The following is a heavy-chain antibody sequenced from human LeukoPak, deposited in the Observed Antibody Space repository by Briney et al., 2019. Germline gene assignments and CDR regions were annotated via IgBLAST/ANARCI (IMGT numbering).Heavy chain of an antibody. CDR1: GFTFSDYY. D-gene: IGHD1-26*01. J-gene: IGHJ5*02. Sequence: GGSLRLSCAASGFTFSDYYMSWIRQAPGKGLEWVSSFSSSGSTIYYADSVKGRFTISRDNAKNSLYLQMNSLRAEDTAVYYCAREKWELRGLALFDPWGQGTLVTVSS. CDR2: FSSSGSTI. CDR3: AREKWELRGLALFDP. V-gene: IGHV3-11*04.